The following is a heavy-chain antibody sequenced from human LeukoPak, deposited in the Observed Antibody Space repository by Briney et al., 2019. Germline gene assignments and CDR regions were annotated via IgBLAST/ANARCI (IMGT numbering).Heavy chain of an antibody. Sequence: SVKVSCKASGDTFNNYIITWVRQAPGQGLEWMGGVMPLFNTPNYAQKFQGRITIITDASTHTSYMELRSLRSEDTAVYSCARVDRHHFYMDVWGKGTTVAVSS. CDR3: ARVDRHHFYMDV. CDR2: VMPLFNTP. D-gene: IGHD1-14*01. J-gene: IGHJ6*03. CDR1: GDTFNNYI. V-gene: IGHV1-69*05.